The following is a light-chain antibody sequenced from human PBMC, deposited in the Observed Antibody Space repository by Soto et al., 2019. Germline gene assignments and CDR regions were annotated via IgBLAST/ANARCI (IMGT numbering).Light chain of an antibody. CDR1: QTVNSRY. CDR2: GAS. Sequence: EIVLTQSPGTLSLSPGXRATLSCRASQTVNSRYLAWYQRKPGQAPRLLIYGASNRATGIPDRFSGSGSGTDFTLTISRLEPEDFAVYYCQKYGSSGTFGQGTKVDIK. J-gene: IGKJ1*01. V-gene: IGKV3-20*01. CDR3: QKYGSSGT.